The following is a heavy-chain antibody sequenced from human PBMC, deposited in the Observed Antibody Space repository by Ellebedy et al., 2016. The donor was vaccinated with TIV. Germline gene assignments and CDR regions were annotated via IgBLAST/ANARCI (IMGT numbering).Heavy chain of an antibody. Sequence: GESLKISCAASEFTFSTYAMHWVRQAPGKGLEWVAFISYDGSNRYYADSVKGRFTISRDNSKNTLYLQMNSLEAEDTAVYYCAKDLGFYGSGSHYWGQGTLVTVSS. D-gene: IGHD3-10*01. J-gene: IGHJ4*02. CDR3: AKDLGFYGSGSHY. CDR1: EFTFSTYA. CDR2: ISYDGSNR. V-gene: IGHV3-30*18.